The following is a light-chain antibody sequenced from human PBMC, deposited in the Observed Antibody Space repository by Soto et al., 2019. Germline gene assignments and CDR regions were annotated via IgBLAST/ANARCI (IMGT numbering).Light chain of an antibody. CDR3: QQRNNWPVT. V-gene: IGKV3-11*01. Sequence: EIVLTQSPATLSLSPGERATLSCRASESVSTYLAWYQQKPGQAPRLLIYDASSRATGIPARFSGSGSGTEFTLTISSLEPEDSALYYCQQRNNWPVTFGQGTRVEIK. CDR1: ESVSTY. J-gene: IGKJ1*01. CDR2: DAS.